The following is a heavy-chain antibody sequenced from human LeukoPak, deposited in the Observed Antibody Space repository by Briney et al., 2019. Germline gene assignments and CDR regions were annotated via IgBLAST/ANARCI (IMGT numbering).Heavy chain of an antibody. J-gene: IGHJ4*02. CDR2: IKQDGTEK. Sequence: PGGSLRLSCAASGFTFSSYEMNWVRQAPGKGLEWVANIKQDGTEKYYVDSVKGRFTISRDNSKNTLYLQMNSLRAEDTAVYYCAKPPAGTSGYFDYWGQGTLVTVSS. D-gene: IGHD2-2*01. CDR3: AKPPAGTSGYFDY. CDR1: GFTFSSYE. V-gene: IGHV3-7*01.